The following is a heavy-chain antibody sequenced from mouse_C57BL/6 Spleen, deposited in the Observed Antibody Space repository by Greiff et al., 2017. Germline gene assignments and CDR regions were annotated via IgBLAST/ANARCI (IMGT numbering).Heavy chain of an antibody. CDR1: GFTFSDYG. V-gene: IGHV5-17*01. D-gene: IGHD1-1*01. CDR2: ISRGSSTI. CDR3: ARPYYYGSSYGAWFAY. Sequence: EVKLMESGGGLVKPGGSLKLSCAASGFTFSDYGMHWVRQAPEKGLEWVAYISRGSSTIYYADTVKGRFTISRDNAKNTLFLQMTSLRSEDTAMYYCARPYYYGSSYGAWFAYWGQGTLVTVSA. J-gene: IGHJ3*01.